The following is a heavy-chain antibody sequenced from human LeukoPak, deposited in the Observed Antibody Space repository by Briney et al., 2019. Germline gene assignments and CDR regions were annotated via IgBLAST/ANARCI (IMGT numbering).Heavy chain of an antibody. CDR2: IKQDGSEK. V-gene: IGHV3-7*01. Sequence: GGSLRLSCAASGFTFSSYWMSWVRQAPGKGLEWVANIKQDGSEKYYVDSVKGRFTISRDNAKNSLYLQMNSLRAEDTAVYYCARGWEYRLLIVDYGMDVWGQATTVTVSS. CDR3: ARGWEYRLLIVDYGMDV. J-gene: IGHJ6*02. D-gene: IGHD2-2*01. CDR1: GFTFSSYW.